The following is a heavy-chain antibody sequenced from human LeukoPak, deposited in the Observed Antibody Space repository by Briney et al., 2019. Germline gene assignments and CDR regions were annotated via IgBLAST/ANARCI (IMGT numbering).Heavy chain of an antibody. Sequence: SETLSLTCTVSGGSISSYYWSWIRQPPGKGLEWIGYIYYSGSTNYNPSLKSRVTMSVDTSKNQFSLLLHSVTAADTAVYYCARVWLSSGSYWYFDFWGRGTLVIVSS. D-gene: IGHD3-22*01. V-gene: IGHV4-59*12. J-gene: IGHJ2*01. CDR3: ARVWLSSGSYWYFDF. CDR2: IYYSGST. CDR1: GGSISSYY.